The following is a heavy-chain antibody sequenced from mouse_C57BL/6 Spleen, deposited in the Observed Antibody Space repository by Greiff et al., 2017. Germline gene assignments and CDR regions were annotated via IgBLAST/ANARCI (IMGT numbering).Heavy chain of an antibody. J-gene: IGHJ4*01. CDR3: ARFGTMDY. D-gene: IGHD4-1*01. CDR1: GYAFSSSW. CDR2: IYPGDGDT. Sequence: QVQLKESGPELVKPGASVKISCKASGYAFSSSWMNWVKQRPGKGLEWIGRIYPGDGDTNYNGKFKGKATLTADKSSSTAYMQLSSLTSEDSAVYFCARFGTMDYWGQGTSVTVSS. V-gene: IGHV1-82*01.